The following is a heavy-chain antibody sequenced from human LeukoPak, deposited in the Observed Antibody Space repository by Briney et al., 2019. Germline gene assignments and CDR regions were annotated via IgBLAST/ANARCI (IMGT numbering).Heavy chain of an antibody. CDR3: ARGIAVAGPLGWFDP. J-gene: IGHJ5*02. V-gene: IGHV4-39*07. D-gene: IGHD6-19*01. CDR1: GGSISSMTYN. Sequence: PSETLSLTCTVSGGSISSMTYNWGWIRQPPGKGLAWIGSISYSGSTNYNPSLKSRVTISVDTSKNQFSLKLSSVTAADTAVYYCARGIAVAGPLGWFDPWGQGTLVTVSS. CDR2: ISYSGST.